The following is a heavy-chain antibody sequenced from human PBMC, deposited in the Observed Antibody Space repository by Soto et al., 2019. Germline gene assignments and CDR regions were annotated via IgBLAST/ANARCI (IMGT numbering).Heavy chain of an antibody. D-gene: IGHD6-13*01. CDR2: ISGSGGST. CDR3: AKAPTRGQQQFDY. J-gene: IGHJ4*02. CDR1: GFTFSSYA. Sequence: EVQLLESGGGLVQPGGSLRLSCAASGFTFSSYAMSWVRQAPGKGLEWVSAISGSGGSTYYADSVKGRFTISRDNSKNTLYLQMNGLRAEETAVYYCAKAPTRGQQQFDYWGQGTLVTVSS. V-gene: IGHV3-23*01.